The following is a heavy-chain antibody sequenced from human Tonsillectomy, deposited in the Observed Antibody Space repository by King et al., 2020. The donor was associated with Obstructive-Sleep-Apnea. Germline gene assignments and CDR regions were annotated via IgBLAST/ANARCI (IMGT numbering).Heavy chain of an antibody. D-gene: IGHD5-12*01. CDR2: IYYSGST. CDR1: GGSISSYY. CDR3: ARSSSGYSGYDPTLFDY. J-gene: IGHJ4*02. Sequence: PLQESGPGLVKPSETLSLTCTVSGGSISSYYWSWLRQPPGKGLEWIGYIYYSGSTNYNPSLKSRVTISVDTSKNQFSLKLSSVTAADTAVYYCARSSSGYSGYDPTLFDYWGQGTLVTVSS. V-gene: IGHV4-59*01.